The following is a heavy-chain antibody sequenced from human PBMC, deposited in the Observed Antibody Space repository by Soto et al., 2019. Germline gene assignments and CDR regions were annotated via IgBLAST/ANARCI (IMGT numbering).Heavy chain of an antibody. CDR3: ARPSSGWENWFDP. V-gene: IGHV3-21*01. Sequence: GGSLRLSCAASGFSFISYSMNWVRQAPGKGLEWLSSINPNSDYIYYADSVRGRFTISRDNAKNSLYLQMNSLGDDDTAVYYCARPSSGWENWFDPWGQGTLVTVSS. D-gene: IGHD6-19*01. J-gene: IGHJ5*02. CDR2: INPNSDYI. CDR1: GFSFISYS.